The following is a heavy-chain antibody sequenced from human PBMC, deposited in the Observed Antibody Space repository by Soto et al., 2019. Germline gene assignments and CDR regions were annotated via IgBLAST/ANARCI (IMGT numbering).Heavy chain of an antibody. CDR2: IIPIFGTA. D-gene: IGHD2-2*01. Sequence: QVQLVQSGAEVKKPGSSVKVSCKASGGSFSSYAISWVRQAPGQGLEWMGGIIPIFGTANYAQKFRGRVTIPADESTSTAYMELSSLRSEDTAVYYCASSGHCISTSCLKRGYYYYGMDVWGQGTTVTVSS. CDR3: ASSGHCISTSCLKRGYYYYGMDV. CDR1: GGSFSSYA. J-gene: IGHJ6*02. V-gene: IGHV1-69*12.